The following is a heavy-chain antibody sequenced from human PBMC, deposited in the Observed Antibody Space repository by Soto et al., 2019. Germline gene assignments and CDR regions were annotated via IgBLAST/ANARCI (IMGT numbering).Heavy chain of an antibody. CDR3: ARRITGTRGNFDY. CDR1: GVSFSGYY. D-gene: IGHD1-7*01. J-gene: IGHJ4*02. CDR2: INHSGST. V-gene: IGHV4-34*01. Sequence: SETPSLTCAVYGVSFSGYYWSWIRQPPGKGLEWIGEINHSGSTNYNPSLKSRVTISVDTSKNQFSLKLSSVAAADTAVYYCARRITGTRGNFDYWGQGTLVTVSS.